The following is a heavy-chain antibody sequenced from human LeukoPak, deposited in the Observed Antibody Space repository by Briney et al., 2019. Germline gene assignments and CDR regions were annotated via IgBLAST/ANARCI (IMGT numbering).Heavy chain of an antibody. D-gene: IGHD6-6*01. Sequence: SETLSLTCTVSGGSINSNYWSWIRQPPGKGLEWIGYIYYSGSTKYNPSLKSRVTISVDRSKNQFSLKLSSVTAADTAVYYCATLIEYSNWFDPWGQGTLVTVSS. J-gene: IGHJ5*02. CDR1: GGSINSNY. CDR2: IYYSGST. CDR3: ATLIEYSNWFDP. V-gene: IGHV4-59*01.